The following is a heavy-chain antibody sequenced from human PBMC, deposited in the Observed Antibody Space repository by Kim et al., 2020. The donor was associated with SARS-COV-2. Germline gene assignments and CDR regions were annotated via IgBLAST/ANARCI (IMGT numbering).Heavy chain of an antibody. J-gene: IGHJ6*02. D-gene: IGHD2-15*01. Sequence: GGSLRLSCAASGFTVSSNYMSWVRQAPGKGLEWVSVIYSGGSTYYADSVKGRFTISRHNSKNTLYLQMNSLRAEDTAVYYCAGTYCSGGSCYSRAYYYYGMDVWGQGTTVTVSS. CDR2: IYSGGST. CDR3: AGTYCSGGSCYSRAYYYYGMDV. CDR1: GFTVSSNY. V-gene: IGHV3-53*04.